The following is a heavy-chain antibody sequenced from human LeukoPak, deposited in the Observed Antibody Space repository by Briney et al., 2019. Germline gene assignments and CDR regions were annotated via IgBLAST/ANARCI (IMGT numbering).Heavy chain of an antibody. CDR2: IIPIFGTA. Sequence: SVKVSCKASGGTFSSYAISWVRQAPGQGLEWMGGIIPIFGTANYAQKFQSRVTITADESTSTAYMELSRLRSDDTAVYYCARDEEQLAGFDPWGQGTLVTVSS. D-gene: IGHD6-6*01. J-gene: IGHJ5*02. V-gene: IGHV1-69*13. CDR3: ARDEEQLAGFDP. CDR1: GGTFSSYA.